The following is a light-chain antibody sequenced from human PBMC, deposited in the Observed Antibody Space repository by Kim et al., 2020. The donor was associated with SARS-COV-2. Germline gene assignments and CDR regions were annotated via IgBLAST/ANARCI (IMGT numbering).Light chain of an antibody. J-gene: IGLJ1*01. V-gene: IGLV2-14*03. Sequence: GQSITISCTGTGSDVGGYNLVSWYQYHPGKDPKLIIYGVTNRPSGIPNRFSGSKSGDTASLTISGLQPEDEADYFCSSYAASTTLLFGPGTKVTVL. CDR3: SSYAASTTLL. CDR2: GVT. CDR1: GSDVGGYNL.